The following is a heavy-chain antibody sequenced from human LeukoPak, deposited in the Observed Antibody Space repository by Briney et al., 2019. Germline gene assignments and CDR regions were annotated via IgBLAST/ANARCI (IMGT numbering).Heavy chain of an antibody. Sequence: PGGSLRLSCAASGFTFDDYAMHWVRQAPGKGQEWVSGISWNSGSIGYADSVKGRFTISRDNAKNSLYLQMNSLRAEDTALYYCAKDPRPNYVWGSYLTHWGQGTLVTVSS. D-gene: IGHD3-16*01. CDR3: AKDPRPNYVWGSYLTH. J-gene: IGHJ4*02. V-gene: IGHV3-9*01. CDR2: ISWNSGSI. CDR1: GFTFDDYA.